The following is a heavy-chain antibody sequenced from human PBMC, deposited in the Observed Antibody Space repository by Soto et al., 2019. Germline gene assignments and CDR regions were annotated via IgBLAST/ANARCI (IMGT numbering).Heavy chain of an antibody. Sequence: ASVKGSWKASGYTFKGWYMHWVRQAPGQGLEWMGWINPKSGGIKYERKFQGSVSMTRDTATNTAYMELSSLSSNDTAVYYCARGSWMDETDALTGDWNDYSMDVWGQGTTVTVSS. CDR1: GYTFKGWY. CDR2: INPKSGGI. D-gene: IGHD1-1*01. CDR3: ARGSWMDETDALTGDWNDYSMDV. J-gene: IGHJ6*02. V-gene: IGHV1-2*04.